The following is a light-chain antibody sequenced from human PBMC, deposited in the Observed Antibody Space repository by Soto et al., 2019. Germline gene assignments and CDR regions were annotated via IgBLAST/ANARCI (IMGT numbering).Light chain of an antibody. V-gene: IGLV2-23*03. J-gene: IGLJ2*01. Sequence: QSVLTQPASVSGSPGQSITISCTGTSNDVGSYNLVSWYQQHPGKAPKLMIYEGSKRPSGVSNRFSGCKSDNTASLTISGLQAEDEADYYCCSYASSSTFVFGGGTKLTVL. CDR1: SNDVGSYNL. CDR3: CSYASSSTFV. CDR2: EGS.